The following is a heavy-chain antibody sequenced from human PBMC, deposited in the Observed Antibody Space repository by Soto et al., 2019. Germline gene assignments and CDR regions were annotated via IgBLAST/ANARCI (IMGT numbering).Heavy chain of an antibody. J-gene: IGHJ4*02. CDR1: GFSFRSYA. V-gene: IGHV3-23*01. CDR2: FSAGGRA. D-gene: IGHD4-17*01. CDR3: AKESMPEHYGDTLFDY. Sequence: QLLESGGGLVQPGGSLRLSCAASGFSFRSYALSWVRQAPGKGLEWVSTFSAGGRAYYADSVKGRFTIAKDTSKNTLRLQARSLRAEDTAVYYCAKESMPEHYGDTLFDYWGQGTRVTVSS.